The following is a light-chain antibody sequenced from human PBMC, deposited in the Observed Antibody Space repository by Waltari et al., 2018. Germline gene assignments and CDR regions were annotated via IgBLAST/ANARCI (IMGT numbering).Light chain of an antibody. J-gene: IGLJ3*02. Sequence: QLVLPQSPSTSASLGASVRLTCTLDSQHTSNTIPWPPRQPEKGPRYLMKVNIDGSRSKGDAIPDRFSGSGSGAERYRTISNVQSEDEADYYCQTGGHGTWVFGGGTKLTVL. CDR3: QTGGHGTWV. CDR1: SQHTSNT. V-gene: IGLV4-69*01. CDR2: VNIDGSR.